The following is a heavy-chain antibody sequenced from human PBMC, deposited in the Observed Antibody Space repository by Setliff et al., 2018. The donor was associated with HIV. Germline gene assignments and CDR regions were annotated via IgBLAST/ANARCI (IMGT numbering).Heavy chain of an antibody. CDR3: ARMRGGHNIREGVLDT. CDR2: MSTNNGNT. V-gene: IGHV1-18*01. D-gene: IGHD1-20*01. Sequence: ASVKVSCKASGYSFSSYGIGWVRLAPGQGLEWMGWMSTNNGNTNYAQKVQGRVTMTTDTGTRTAYMELRSLRSDDTAMYYCARMRGGHNIREGVLDTGAQGTMVTSPQ. CDR1: GYSFSSYG. J-gene: IGHJ5*01.